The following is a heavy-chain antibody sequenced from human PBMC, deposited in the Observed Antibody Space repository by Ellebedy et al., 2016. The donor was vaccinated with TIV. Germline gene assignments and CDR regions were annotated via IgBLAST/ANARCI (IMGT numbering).Heavy chain of an antibody. CDR2: IIPIFGTA. CDR1: GGTFSSYA. Sequence: SVKVSCXASGGTFSSYAISWVRQAPGQGLEWMGGIIPIFGTANYAQKFQGRVTITADESTSTAYMELSSLRSEDTAVYYCARGRKEAVAALYYYYGMDVWGQGTTVTVSS. CDR3: ARGRKEAVAALYYYYGMDV. V-gene: IGHV1-69*13. J-gene: IGHJ6*02. D-gene: IGHD6-19*01.